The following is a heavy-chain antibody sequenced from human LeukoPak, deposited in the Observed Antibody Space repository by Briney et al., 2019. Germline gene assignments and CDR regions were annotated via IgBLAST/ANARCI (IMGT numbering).Heavy chain of an antibody. J-gene: IGHJ4*02. CDR3: AKDMEAVFGVVIGY. D-gene: IGHD3-3*01. CDR1: GFTFGSYA. V-gene: IGHV3-23*01. Sequence: GGSLRLSCAASGFTFGSYAMSWVRQAPGKGLEWVSAISGSGGSTYYADSVKGRFTISGDNSKNTLYLQMNSLRAEDTAVYYCAKDMEAVFGVVIGYWGQGTLVTVSS. CDR2: ISGSGGST.